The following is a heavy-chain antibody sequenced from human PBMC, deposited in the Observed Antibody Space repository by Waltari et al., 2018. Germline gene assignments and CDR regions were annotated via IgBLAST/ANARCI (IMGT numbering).Heavy chain of an antibody. Sequence: QVQLVQSGAEVKKPGASVKVSCQASGSTFTSYDINSVRQATGQGIEWMGWMNPNSGNTGYAQKFQGRVTITRNTAISTAYMELSSLRSEDTAVYYCARYTLRGGLRPWGQGTLVTVSS. CDR3: ARYTLRGGLRP. CDR2: MNPNSGNT. CDR1: GSTFTSYD. D-gene: IGHD3-16*01. V-gene: IGHV1-8*03. J-gene: IGHJ5*02.